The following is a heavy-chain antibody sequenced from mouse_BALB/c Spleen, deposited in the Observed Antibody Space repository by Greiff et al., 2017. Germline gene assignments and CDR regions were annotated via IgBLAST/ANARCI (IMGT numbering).Heavy chain of an antibody. J-gene: IGHJ4*01. CDR3: TRGDRYDEGMDY. CDR2: IYPGSGNT. D-gene: IGHD2-14*01. Sequence: QVHVKQSGAELARPGASVKLSCKASGYTFTDYYINWVKQRTGQGLEWIGEIYPGSGNTYYNEKFKGKATLTADKSSSTAYMQLSSLTSEDSAVYYCTRGDRYDEGMDYWGQGTSVTVSS. V-gene: IGHV1-77*01. CDR1: GYTFTDYY.